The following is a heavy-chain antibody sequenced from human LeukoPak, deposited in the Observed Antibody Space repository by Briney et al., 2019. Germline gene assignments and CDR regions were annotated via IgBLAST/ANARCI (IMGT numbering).Heavy chain of an antibody. CDR2: LSHDGINK. CDR1: GFTFNNYF. J-gene: IGHJ4*02. D-gene: IGHD6-19*01. V-gene: IGHV3-30*04. CDR3: AKSTQWLVRESFDY. Sequence: GGSLRLSCAASGFTFNNYFMHWVRQAPGKGLEWVAILSHDGINKYYADSVKGRFTISRDNSKNTLYLQMNSLRAEDTAVYYCAKSTQWLVRESFDYWGQGTLVTVSS.